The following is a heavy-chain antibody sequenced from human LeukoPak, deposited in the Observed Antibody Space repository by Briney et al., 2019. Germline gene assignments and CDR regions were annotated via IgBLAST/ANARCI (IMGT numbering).Heavy chain of an antibody. CDR3: AKGTGYSGYDGAFDI. Sequence: GGSLRLSCAASGFTFDDYAMHWVRQAPGKGLEGVSGISWNSGSIGYADSVKGRFTISRDNAKNSLYLQMNSLRAEDMALYYCAKGTGYSGYDGAFDIWGQGTMVTVSS. D-gene: IGHD5-12*01. CDR2: ISWNSGSI. V-gene: IGHV3-9*03. CDR1: GFTFDDYA. J-gene: IGHJ3*02.